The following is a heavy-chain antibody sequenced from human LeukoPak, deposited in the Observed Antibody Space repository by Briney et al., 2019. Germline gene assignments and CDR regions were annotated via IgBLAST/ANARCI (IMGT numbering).Heavy chain of an antibody. V-gene: IGHV3-21*01. CDR1: GFTFSSYS. J-gene: IGHJ4*02. Sequence: GGPLRLSCAASGFTFSSYSMNWVRQAPGKGLEWVSSISSSSSYIYYADSVKGRFTISRDNAKNSLYLQMNSLRAEDTAVYYCARAALEWLSLDYWGQGTLVTVSS. CDR3: ARAALEWLSLDY. CDR2: ISSSSSYI. D-gene: IGHD3-3*01.